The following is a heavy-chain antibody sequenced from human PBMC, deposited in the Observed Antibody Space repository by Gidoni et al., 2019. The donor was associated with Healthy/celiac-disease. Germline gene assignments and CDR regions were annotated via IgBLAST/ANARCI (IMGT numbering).Heavy chain of an antibody. D-gene: IGHD6-13*01. J-gene: IGHJ4*02. V-gene: IGHV3-9*01. CDR2: ISWNSGSI. CDR1: GFTFDDYA. Sequence: EVQLVESGGGLVQPGRSLRLSCAASGFTFDDYAMHWVRQAPGKGLEWVSGISWNSGSIGYADSVKGRFTISRDNAKNSLYLQMNSLRAEDTALYYCAKTDGSSWYREANWYFDYWGQGTLVTVSS. CDR3: AKTDGSSWYREANWYFDY.